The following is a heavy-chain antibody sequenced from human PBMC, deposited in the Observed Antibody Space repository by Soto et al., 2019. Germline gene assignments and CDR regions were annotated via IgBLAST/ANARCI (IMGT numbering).Heavy chain of an antibody. V-gene: IGHV4-34*01. J-gene: IGHJ2*01. Sequence: QVQLQQWGAGLLKSSEPLSLTCAVYGGSFSDYYWSWIRQPPGKGLEWIGEINHSGSTKYNPSLKSRDTVSVDTPKTQFALKLSSVTAADTAVHWCAGDSPARGVPLNRHFDLWGRGTLVTVSS. CDR1: GGSFSDYY. CDR3: AGDSPARGVPLNRHFDL. CDR2: INHSGST. D-gene: IGHD3-10*01.